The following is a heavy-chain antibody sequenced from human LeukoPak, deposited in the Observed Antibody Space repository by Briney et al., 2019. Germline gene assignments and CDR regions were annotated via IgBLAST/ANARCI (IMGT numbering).Heavy chain of an antibody. D-gene: IGHD5-12*01. J-gene: IGHJ4*02. CDR1: GFTFSSYS. Sequence: GGSLRLSCAASGFTFSSYSMNWVRQAPGKGLEWVSSISSSSSYIYYADSVKGRFTISRDNAKNSLYLQMNSLRAEDTAVYYCARDGDSGYDYTSDYWGQGTPVTVSS. CDR3: ARDGDSGYDYTSDY. V-gene: IGHV3-21*01. CDR2: ISSSSSYI.